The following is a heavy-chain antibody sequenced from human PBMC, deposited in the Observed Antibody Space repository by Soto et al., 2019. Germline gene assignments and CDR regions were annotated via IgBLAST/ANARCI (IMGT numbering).Heavy chain of an antibody. D-gene: IGHD6-6*01. V-gene: IGHV1-18*01. CDR2: ISAYNGNT. CDR1: GYTFTSYG. Sequence: GASVKVSCKASGYTFTSYGISWVRQAPGQGLEWMGWISAYNGNTNYAQKLQGRVTMTTDTSTSTAYMELRSLRSDDTAVYYCARGDFAARPYYYYGLDVWGQGTTVTVSS. CDR3: ARGDFAARPYYYYGLDV. J-gene: IGHJ6*02.